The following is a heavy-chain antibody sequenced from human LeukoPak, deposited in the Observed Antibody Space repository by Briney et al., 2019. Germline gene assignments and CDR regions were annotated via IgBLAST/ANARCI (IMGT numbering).Heavy chain of an antibody. Sequence: PGGSLRLSCAVSGFTVSTDYMSWVRQAPGKGLEWVSILYSAGTTYYADSVKGRFTISRDNSRNILYLQMNILRAEDTAVYYCAKDKVRKYGDYLFDNWGQGTLVTVSS. J-gene: IGHJ4*02. V-gene: IGHV3-66*01. CDR2: LYSAGTT. CDR1: GFTVSTDY. CDR3: AKDKVRKYGDYLFDN. D-gene: IGHD4-17*01.